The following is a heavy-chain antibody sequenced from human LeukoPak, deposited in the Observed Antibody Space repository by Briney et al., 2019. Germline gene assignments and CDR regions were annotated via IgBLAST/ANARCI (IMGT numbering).Heavy chain of an antibody. D-gene: IGHD2-15*01. J-gene: IGHJ3*02. V-gene: IGHV3-20*04. Sequence: PGGSLRLSCAASGFTFDDYGMSWVRQAPGKGLECVSGINWHGGSTGYADSVKGRFTISRDNAKNSLYLQMNSLRAEDTALYYCARDSGDVVVVAATHWDAFDIWGQGTMVTVSS. CDR1: GFTFDDYG. CDR2: INWHGGST. CDR3: ARDSGDVVVVAATHWDAFDI.